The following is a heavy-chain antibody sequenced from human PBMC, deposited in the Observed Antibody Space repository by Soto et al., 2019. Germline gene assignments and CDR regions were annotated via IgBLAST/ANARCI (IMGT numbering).Heavy chain of an antibody. CDR2: ITARGSIT. Sequence: GSLILSCVVSGFTVSTYEMNLVRQAPGKGLEWVSYITARGSITYYAASVKGRFTTSRDNAKDSVYLEIDSLRPEDTAMYYCARGRCSSSNCQLDYWGQGALVTVSS. CDR1: GFTVSTYE. J-gene: IGHJ4*02. D-gene: IGHD4-4*01. CDR3: ARGRCSSSNCQLDY. V-gene: IGHV3-48*03.